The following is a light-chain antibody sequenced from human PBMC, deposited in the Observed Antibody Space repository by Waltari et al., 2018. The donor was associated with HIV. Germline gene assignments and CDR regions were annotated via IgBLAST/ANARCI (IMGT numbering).Light chain of an antibody. CDR3: QHYSSLLIFT. J-gene: IGKJ3*01. V-gene: IGKV1-33*01. CDR1: DDIGDS. Sequence: DLKMTPSPSSLSASLGEIVTTTCQASDDIGDSLHWYQQKPGKAPKLLIYDASNLNTGVPSRFIGRGSGTAFTLTISNLQPDDFATYYCQHYSSLLIFTFGPGT. CDR2: DAS.